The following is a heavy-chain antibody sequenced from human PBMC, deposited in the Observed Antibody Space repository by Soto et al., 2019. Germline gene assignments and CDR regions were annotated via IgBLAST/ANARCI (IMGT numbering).Heavy chain of an antibody. CDR2: ISDDGGNT. D-gene: IGHD4-17*01. CDR3: GRGHYGDPPGYFDY. Sequence: QVQLGESEGGVVQPGRSLRLSCAASGYTISNHAMHWVRQAPGKGLEWVAVISDDGGNTYYADSVKGRFTISRDNSKNAMDLEMGRLGTEGTGVYYCGRGHYGDPPGYFDYWGQGTLVTVSS. CDR1: GYTISNHA. J-gene: IGHJ4*02. V-gene: IGHV3-30-3*01.